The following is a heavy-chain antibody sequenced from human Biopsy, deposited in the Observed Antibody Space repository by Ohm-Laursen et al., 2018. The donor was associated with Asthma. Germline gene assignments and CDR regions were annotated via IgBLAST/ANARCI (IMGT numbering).Heavy chain of an antibody. CDR1: GFTFGDYW. CDR3: ARTFHFWSPYHAEHYQI. V-gene: IGHV3-7*01. CDR2: IKHDGSEK. D-gene: IGHD3-3*02. J-gene: IGHJ1*01. Sequence: SLRLSCTASGFTFGDYWMSWVRQVPGKGLEWVANIKHDGSEKNHVDSLKGRFTISRDNAKNSLYLQMNSLRAEDTAVYYCARTFHFWSPYHAEHYQIWGQGNLVTGSS.